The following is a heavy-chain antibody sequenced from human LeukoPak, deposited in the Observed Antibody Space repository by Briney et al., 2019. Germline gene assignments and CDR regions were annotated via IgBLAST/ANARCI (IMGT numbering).Heavy chain of an antibody. D-gene: IGHD3-9*01. J-gene: IGHJ6*04. CDR3: AREYNFDWSPDGMDV. V-gene: IGHV3-48*03. CDR2: ISSSGSTI. Sequence: GGSLRLPCAAPGFTFSSYEMNWVRQAPGKGLEWVSYISSSGSTIYYADSVKGRFTISRDNAKNSLYLQMNSLRAEDTAVYYCAREYNFDWSPDGMDVWGKGTTVTVSS. CDR1: GFTFSSYE.